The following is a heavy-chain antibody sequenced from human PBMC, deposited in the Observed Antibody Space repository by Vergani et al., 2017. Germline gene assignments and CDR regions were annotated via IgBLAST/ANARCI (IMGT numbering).Heavy chain of an antibody. CDR1: GGSFSGYY. Sequence: QVQLQQWGAGLLKPSETLSLTCAVYGGSFSGYYWSWIRQPPGKGLEWIGEINHSGSTNYNPSLKSRVTISVDTSKNQFSLKLSSVTAADTDVYYCVSEYYYYGMDVWGQGTTVTVSS. V-gene: IGHV4-34*01. J-gene: IGHJ6*02. CDR3: VSEYYYYGMDV. CDR2: INHSGST.